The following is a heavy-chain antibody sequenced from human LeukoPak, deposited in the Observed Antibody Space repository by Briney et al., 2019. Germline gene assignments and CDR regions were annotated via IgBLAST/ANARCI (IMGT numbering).Heavy chain of an antibody. CDR3: AKESAAAGYFDY. D-gene: IGHD6-13*01. V-gene: IGHV3-23*01. Sequence: PGGSLRLSCAASGFTFSSSAMSWVRQAPGKGLEWVSVISKSGDITYYADSVKGRFTISRDSSKNTLNLQMNSLRAEDTAVYYCAKESAAAGYFDYWGLGTLVTVSS. J-gene: IGHJ4*01. CDR2: ISKSGDIT. CDR1: GFTFSSSA.